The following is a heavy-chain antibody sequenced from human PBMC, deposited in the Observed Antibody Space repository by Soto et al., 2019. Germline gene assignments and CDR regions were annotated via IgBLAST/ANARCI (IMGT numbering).Heavy chain of an antibody. CDR3: LTAPVVWTY. Sequence: EVQLVESGGGLIQPGGSLRLSCAASGFTVNNNHMSWVRQAPGKGLEWVSIIYSGGTTYYADSVKGRFTISRDNSKNTLYLQMNSLRLEDTAVYYCLTAPVVWTYWGQGTLVTVSS. CDR2: IYSGGTT. J-gene: IGHJ4*02. D-gene: IGHD1-1*01. V-gene: IGHV3-53*01. CDR1: GFTVNNNH.